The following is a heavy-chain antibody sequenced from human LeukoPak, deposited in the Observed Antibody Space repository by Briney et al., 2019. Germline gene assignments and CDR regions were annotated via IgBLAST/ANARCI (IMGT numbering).Heavy chain of an antibody. D-gene: IGHD2/OR15-2a*01. J-gene: IGHJ4*02. Sequence: GGSLRLSCAASGFTFSSYAMTWVRQAPGKGLEWVSTISGSGANTYYADSVKGRFTISRDNSKNTLSLQMNSLRVEDTALYYCARYSDSTGAHYFDYWGQGTLVTVSS. CDR1: GFTFSSYA. V-gene: IGHV3-23*01. CDR3: ARYSDSTGAHYFDY. CDR2: ISGSGANT.